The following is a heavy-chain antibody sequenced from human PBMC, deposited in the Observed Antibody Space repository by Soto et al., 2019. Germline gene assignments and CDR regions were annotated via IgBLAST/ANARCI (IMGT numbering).Heavy chain of an antibody. J-gene: IGHJ5*02. CDR3: ARGRGRIFGVVRSYNWFDP. V-gene: IGHV6-1*01. D-gene: IGHD3-3*01. Sequence: PSQTLSLTCAISGDSVSSNSAAWNWIRQSPSRGLEWLGRTYYRSKWYNDYAVSVKSRITINPDTSKNQFSLQLNSVTPEDTAVYYCARGRGRIFGVVRSYNWFDPWGQGTLVTLSS. CDR1: GDSVSSNSAA. CDR2: TYYRSKWYN.